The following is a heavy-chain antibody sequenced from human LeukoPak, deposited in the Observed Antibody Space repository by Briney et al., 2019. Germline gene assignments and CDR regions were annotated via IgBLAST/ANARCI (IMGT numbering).Heavy chain of an antibody. Sequence: PGGPLRLSCAASGFTFSSYSMNWVRQAPGKGLEWVSSISSSSSYIYYADSVKGRFTISRDNAKNSLYLQMNSLRAEDTAVYYCARDEIAVAGLDYYYYGMDVWGQGTTVTVSS. V-gene: IGHV3-21*01. CDR1: GFTFSSYS. CDR2: ISSSSSYI. CDR3: ARDEIAVAGLDYYYYGMDV. D-gene: IGHD6-19*01. J-gene: IGHJ6*02.